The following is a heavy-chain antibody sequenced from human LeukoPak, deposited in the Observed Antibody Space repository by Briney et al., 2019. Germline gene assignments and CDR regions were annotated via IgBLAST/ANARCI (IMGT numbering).Heavy chain of an antibody. CDR1: GFTFNSYA. Sequence: PGGSLRLSCAASGFTFNSYAMSWVRQAPGKGLEWVSAISGSGGSTYYADSVKGRFTISRDNSKNTLYLQMNSLRAEDTAVYYCAKELSIVVVPAASPDAFDIWGQGTMVTVSS. CDR2: ISGSGGST. V-gene: IGHV3-23*01. J-gene: IGHJ3*02. CDR3: AKELSIVVVPAASPDAFDI. D-gene: IGHD2-2*01.